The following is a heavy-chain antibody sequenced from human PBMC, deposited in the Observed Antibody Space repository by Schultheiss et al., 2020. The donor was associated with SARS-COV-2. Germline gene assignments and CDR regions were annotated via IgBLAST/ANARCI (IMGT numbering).Heavy chain of an antibody. V-gene: IGHV4-61*01. CDR2: ISHNGST. CDR3: ARSYGSGSYLTPNFDY. J-gene: IGHJ4*02. D-gene: IGHD3-10*01. Sequence: SETLSLTCTVSGGSVSSGSYYWSWIRQPPGKGLEWIGEISHNGSTKYNPSLESRVAISVDTSKNQFSLKLSSVTAADTAVYYCARSYGSGSYLTPNFDYWGQGTLVTVSS. CDR1: GGSVSSGSYY.